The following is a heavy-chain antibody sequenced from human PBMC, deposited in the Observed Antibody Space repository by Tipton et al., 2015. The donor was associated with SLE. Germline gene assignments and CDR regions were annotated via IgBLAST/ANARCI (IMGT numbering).Heavy chain of an antibody. CDR1: GGSISSGSYY. D-gene: IGHD7-27*01. CDR3: ARGGPGDPYAFDI. V-gene: IGHV4-61*02. Sequence: TLSLTCTVPGGSISSGSYYWSWIRQPAGKGLEWIGRIYTSGSTNYNPSLKSRVTISVDTSKNQFSLKLSSVTAADTAVYYCARGGPGDPYAFDIWGQGTMVTVSS. J-gene: IGHJ3*02. CDR2: IYTSGST.